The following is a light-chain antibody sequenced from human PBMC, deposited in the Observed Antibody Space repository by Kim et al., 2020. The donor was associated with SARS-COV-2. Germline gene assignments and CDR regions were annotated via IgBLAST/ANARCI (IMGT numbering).Light chain of an antibody. CDR3: KSRDSSGNVV. V-gene: IGLV3-19*01. Sequence: VALGQTVRITCQGASLRSYYASWYQQKPGQAPVLVIYGRNNRPSGIPDRFSGSTSGNTASLTITGAQAEDEADYYCKSRDSSGNVVFGGGTQLTVL. CDR1: SLRSYY. CDR2: GRN. J-gene: IGLJ2*01.